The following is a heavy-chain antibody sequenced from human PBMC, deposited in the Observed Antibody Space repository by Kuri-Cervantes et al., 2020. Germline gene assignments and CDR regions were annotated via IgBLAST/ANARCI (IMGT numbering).Heavy chain of an antibody. J-gene: IGHJ4*02. Sequence: GESLKISCAASGSSFSGYSMNWVRQAPGKGLEWVSYITGSSSTIYYADSVKGRFTISRDNAKNSLYLQMNSLRDEDTAVYYCARGNGPSPFRLDYWGQGTPVTVSS. CDR1: GSSFSGYS. D-gene: IGHD2-8*01. V-gene: IGHV3-48*02. CDR3: ARGNGPSPFRLDY. CDR2: ITGSSSTI.